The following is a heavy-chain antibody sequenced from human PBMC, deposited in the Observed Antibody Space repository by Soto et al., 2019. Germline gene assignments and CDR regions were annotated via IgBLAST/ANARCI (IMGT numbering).Heavy chain of an antibody. Sequence: SCKASGYTFTAYPMHWIRQAPGKGLEWVSAISAGGGTTSYSDSVKGRFTISRDNSKNTLYLQMNTLKAEDTAVYYCAKDIRSIWTKNWFDPWGQGTLVTVSS. CDR3: AKDIRSIWTKNWFDP. CDR1: GYTFTAYP. CDR2: ISAGGGTT. D-gene: IGHD6-6*01. J-gene: IGHJ5*02. V-gene: IGHV3-23*01.